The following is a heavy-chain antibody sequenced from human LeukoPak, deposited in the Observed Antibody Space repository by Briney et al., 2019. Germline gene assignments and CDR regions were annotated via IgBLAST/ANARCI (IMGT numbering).Heavy chain of an antibody. J-gene: IGHJ4*02. CDR2: IRTYGTTM. D-gene: IGHD3-22*01. CDR3: GKDRQGSYDNNGFYGRGFDY. Sequence: GGSLRLSCAASGFTLSNYGMHWVRQAPGKGLEWVGIIRTYGTTMYDVNAVKVRFTISRDTSDNMLYLQMTSLRAEDTAVYYCGKDRQGSYDNNGFYGRGFDYWGQGTLVTVSS. CDR1: GFTLSNYG. V-gene: IGHV3-30*02.